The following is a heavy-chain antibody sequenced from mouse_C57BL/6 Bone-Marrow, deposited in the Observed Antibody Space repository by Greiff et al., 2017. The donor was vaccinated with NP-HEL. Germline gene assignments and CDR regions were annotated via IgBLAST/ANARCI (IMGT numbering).Heavy chain of an antibody. V-gene: IGHV14-4*01. CDR2: IDPENGDS. Sequence: VQLQQSGAELVRPGASVKLSCTASGFNIKDDYMHWVKQRPEQGLEWVGWIDPENGDSESSSKFQGKATITADTSSNTAYLQLSSLTSEDTAVYYCTSPYYYGSSPDYWGQGTTLTVSS. D-gene: IGHD1-1*01. CDR1: GFNIKDDY. J-gene: IGHJ2*01. CDR3: TSPYYYGSSPDY.